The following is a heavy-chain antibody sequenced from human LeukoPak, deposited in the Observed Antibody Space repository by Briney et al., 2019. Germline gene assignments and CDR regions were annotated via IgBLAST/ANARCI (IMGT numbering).Heavy chain of an antibody. V-gene: IGHV4-59*06. D-gene: IGHD2-21*02. J-gene: IGHJ4*02. CDR2: IYYSGSA. Sequence: PSETLSLTCTVSGGSISSYYWSWIRQPPGKGLEWIGYIYYSGSAYYNPSLKSRVTISVDTSKNQFSLKLSSVTAADTAVYYCARGGVTANYFDYWGQGTLVTVSS. CDR3: ARGGVTANYFDY. CDR1: GGSISSYY.